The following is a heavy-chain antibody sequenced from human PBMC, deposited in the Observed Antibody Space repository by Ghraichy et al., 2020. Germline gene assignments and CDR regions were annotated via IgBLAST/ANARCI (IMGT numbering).Heavy chain of an antibody. CDR2: IGTAGDP. J-gene: IGHJ4*02. CDR1: GFTFSSYD. D-gene: IGHD3-10*01. Sequence: GSLNISCAASGFTFSSYDMHWVRQATGKGLEWVSAIGTAGDPYYPGSVKGRFTISRENAKNSLYLQMNSLRAGDTAVYYCARGAPIYYGTGSYVDYFDYWGQGTLVTVSS. V-gene: IGHV3-13*05. CDR3: ARGAPIYYGTGSYVDYFDY.